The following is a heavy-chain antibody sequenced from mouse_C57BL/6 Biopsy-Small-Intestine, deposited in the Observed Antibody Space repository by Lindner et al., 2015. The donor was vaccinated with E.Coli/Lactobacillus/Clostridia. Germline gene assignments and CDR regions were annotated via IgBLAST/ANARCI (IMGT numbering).Heavy chain of an antibody. J-gene: IGHJ2*01. D-gene: IGHD2-4*01. V-gene: IGHV1S135*01. CDR1: GYSFTGYN. Sequence: VQLQESGPELVKPGDSVKMSCKASGYSFTGYNMHWVKQSHGQSLEWIGYIDPYNGATSYNRKFKGKATLTVDKSSSTAYMQLNSLTSEDSAVYYCARYDYNYWGQGTTLTVSS. CDR3: ARYDYNY. CDR2: IDPYNGAT.